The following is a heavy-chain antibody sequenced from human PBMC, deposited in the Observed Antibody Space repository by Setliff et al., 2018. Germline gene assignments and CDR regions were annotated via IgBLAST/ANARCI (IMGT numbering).Heavy chain of an antibody. V-gene: IGHV4-38-2*02. CDR1: GYSLGNAYY. J-gene: IGHJ6*03. D-gene: IGHD6-19*01. CDR2: IYHSGTT. CDR3: AREQWLDPPGYYYMDV. Sequence: SETLSLTCTVSGYSLGNAYYWGWIRQPPGKGLEWIGSIYHSGTTYYNPSLKSRVTISIETSKNQFSLKLNSVTAADMAVYYCAREQWLDPPGYYYMDVWAKGTTVTVSS.